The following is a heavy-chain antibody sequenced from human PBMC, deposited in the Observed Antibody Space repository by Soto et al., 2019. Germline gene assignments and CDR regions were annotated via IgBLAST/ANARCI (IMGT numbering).Heavy chain of an antibody. CDR2: ISGSGGST. D-gene: IGHD2-2*02. Sequence: GGSLRLSCAASGFTFSSYAMSWVRQAPGKGLEWVSAISGSGGSTYYADSGKGRFTITRDNSKNTPYLQMNSLRADDKAVYYCAKGAHCSSTSCYITYFQHWGQGTLVTVSS. J-gene: IGHJ1*01. CDR3: AKGAHCSSTSCYITYFQH. V-gene: IGHV3-23*01. CDR1: GFTFSSYA.